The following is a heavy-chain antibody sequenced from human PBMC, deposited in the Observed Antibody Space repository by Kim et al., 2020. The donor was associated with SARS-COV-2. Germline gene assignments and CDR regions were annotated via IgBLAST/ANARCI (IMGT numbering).Heavy chain of an antibody. CDR2: IYYSGST. CDR3: ARVGIVVVPASIVEDAFDI. V-gene: IGHV4-31*03. D-gene: IGHD2-2*03. J-gene: IGHJ3*02. CDR1: GGSISSGGYY. Sequence: SETLSLTCTVSGGSISSGGYYWSWIRQHPGKGLEWIGYIYYSGSTYYNPSLKSRVTISVDTSKNQFSLKLSSVTAADTAVYYCARVGIVVVPASIVEDAFDIWGQGTMVTVSS.